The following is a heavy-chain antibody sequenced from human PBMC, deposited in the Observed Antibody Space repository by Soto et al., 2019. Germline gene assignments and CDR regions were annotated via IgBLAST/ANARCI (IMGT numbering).Heavy chain of an antibody. Sequence: SVKVSCKASGGTFSSYGISWVRQAPGQGLEWMGRSIPIFGTANYAQKFQDRVTITADESTSTAYMELSSLRFEDTAVYYCARDSVPAAISDAFDIWGQGTMVTVSS. CDR3: ARDSVPAAISDAFDI. D-gene: IGHD2-2*01. J-gene: IGHJ3*02. CDR1: GGTFSSYG. CDR2: SIPIFGTA. V-gene: IGHV1-69*13.